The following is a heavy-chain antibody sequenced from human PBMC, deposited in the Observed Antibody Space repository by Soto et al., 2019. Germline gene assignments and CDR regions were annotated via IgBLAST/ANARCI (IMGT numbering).Heavy chain of an antibody. J-gene: IGHJ4*02. V-gene: IGHV5-51*01. CDR1: GYSFTSYW. D-gene: IGHD1-7*01. CDR3: VTTRDGTTFFPH. Sequence: PGESLKISCKGSGYSFTSYWIGWVRQMPGEGLEWMGLMFPWTSDTRYSPSFQGHVSISVDRSTGTGYLQWNSLKASDTAMYYCVTTRDGTTFFPHWGQGTPVTVS. CDR2: MFPWTSDT.